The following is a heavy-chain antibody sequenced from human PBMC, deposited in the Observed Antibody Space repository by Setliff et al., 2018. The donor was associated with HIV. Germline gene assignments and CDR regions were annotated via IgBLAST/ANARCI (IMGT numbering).Heavy chain of an antibody. D-gene: IGHD2-15*01. V-gene: IGHV3-23*01. CDR3: AKDGISGGAYPPYYFDY. CDR1: GFTFNTYA. J-gene: IGHJ4*01. Sequence: GESLKISCAASGFTFNTYAMSWVRQAPGKGLEWVSVISGSGGSTFYADSVKGRFTISRDHSKNTLYLQMNRLRVEDTAVYYCAKDGISGGAYPPYYFDYWGHGTLVTVSS. CDR2: ISGSGGST.